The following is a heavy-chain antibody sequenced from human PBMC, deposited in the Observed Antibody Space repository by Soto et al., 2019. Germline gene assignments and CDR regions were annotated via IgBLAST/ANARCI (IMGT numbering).Heavy chain of an antibody. V-gene: IGHV3-30-3*01. D-gene: IGHD6-13*01. CDR3: ASFVGAAADY. J-gene: IGHJ4*02. CDR1: GFTFSSYA. CDR2: ISYDGSNK. Sequence: GGSLRLSCAASGFTFSSYAMHWVRQAPGKGLEWVAVISYDGSNKYYADSVKGRFTISRDNSKNTLYLQMNSLRAEDTAVYYCASFVGAAADYWGQGTLVTVSS.